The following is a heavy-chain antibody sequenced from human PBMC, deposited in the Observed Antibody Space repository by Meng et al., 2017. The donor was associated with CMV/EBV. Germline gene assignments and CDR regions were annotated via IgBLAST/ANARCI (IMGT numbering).Heavy chain of an antibody. CDR2: IRYDGSNK. D-gene: IGHD2-2*01. CDR3: ARFVPAADY. CDR1: GFTFSSYG. V-gene: IGHV3-30*02. J-gene: IGHJ4*02. Sequence: GESLKISCAASGFTFSSYGMHWVRQAPGKGLEWVAFIRYDGSNKYYADSVKGRFTISRDNSKNTLYLQMNSLRAEDTAVYYCARFVPAADYWGQRTLVTVSS.